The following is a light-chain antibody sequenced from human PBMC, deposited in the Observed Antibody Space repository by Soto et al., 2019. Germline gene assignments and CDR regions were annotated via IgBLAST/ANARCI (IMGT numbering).Light chain of an antibody. J-gene: IGKJ2*01. CDR2: KAS. Sequence: DVEMTQSPSTLPTSIGDRVTINCRASQNVSNWLAWYQQKPGKAPKLLIYKASRLESGVPSRFSASGSGTDFHLNINSLQSDDFATYFCQQYSKESTFGQGTKLEIK. CDR3: QQYSKEST. V-gene: IGKV1-5*03. CDR1: QNVSNW.